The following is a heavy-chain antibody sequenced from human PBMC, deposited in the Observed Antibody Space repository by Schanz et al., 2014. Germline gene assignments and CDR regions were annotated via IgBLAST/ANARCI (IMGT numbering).Heavy chain of an antibody. CDR2: IGGSGSDT. Sequence: EVQLLESGGGLVQPGGSLRLSCEASGFTFSSFAMSWVRQAPGKGLEWVSYIGGSGSDTYYADSVRGRFTISRNNSKNMLYLQMNSLRADDTAVYYCAKKGGDYGSGSYQIIDDWGQGTLVTVSS. D-gene: IGHD3-10*01. J-gene: IGHJ4*02. CDR1: GFTFSSFA. V-gene: IGHV3-23*01. CDR3: AKKGGDYGSGSYQIIDD.